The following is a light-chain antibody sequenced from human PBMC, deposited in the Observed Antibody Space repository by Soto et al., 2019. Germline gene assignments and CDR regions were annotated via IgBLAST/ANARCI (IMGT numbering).Light chain of an antibody. CDR1: QSVRSSH. J-gene: IGKJ1*01. CDR2: GAS. V-gene: IGKV3-20*01. CDR3: QQYGSSPPWT. Sequence: EIVLTQSPGTLSLSPGERATLSCRASQSVRSSHLAWYQQKPGQAPRLLIYGASSRATGIPERFSGSGSGTDFTLTISRLEPEDFAVYYCQQYGSSPPWTFGQGTKVEIK.